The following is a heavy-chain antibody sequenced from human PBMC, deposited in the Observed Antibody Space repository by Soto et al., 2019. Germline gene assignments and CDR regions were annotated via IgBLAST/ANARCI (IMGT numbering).Heavy chain of an antibody. V-gene: IGHV4-61*01. Sequence: ETLSLTCTVSGGPVSSGSYYWSWIRQPPGKGLEWIGYIHYSGSTNYNPSLKSRVTISVDTSKNQFSLKLSSVTAADTAVYYCARDFGSYSGSYTDYWGQGTLVTVSS. CDR2: IHYSGST. D-gene: IGHD1-26*01. J-gene: IGHJ4*02. CDR1: GGPVSSGSYY. CDR3: ARDFGSYSGSYTDY.